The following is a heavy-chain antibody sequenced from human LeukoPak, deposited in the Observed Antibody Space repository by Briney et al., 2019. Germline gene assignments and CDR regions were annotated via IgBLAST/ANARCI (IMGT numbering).Heavy chain of an antibody. J-gene: IGHJ3*01. Sequence: PLGTLRLSCAASGFTVSSYGMTWVRLAPGKGLKCFSVFSSTVGTASYAESVKGLFTISRDNSKNSLYRQMNSLRDEDTVVYDGVKARIAAAGTGASDVWGQGKMATVSS. CDR3: VKARIAAAGTGASDV. CDR2: FSSTVGTA. CDR1: GFTVSSYG. D-gene: IGHD6-13*01. V-gene: IGHV3-23*01.